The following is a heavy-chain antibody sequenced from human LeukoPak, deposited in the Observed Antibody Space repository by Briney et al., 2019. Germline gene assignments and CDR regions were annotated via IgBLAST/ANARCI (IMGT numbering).Heavy chain of an antibody. CDR3: ARGGNLEN. Sequence: GGSLRLSCAASGFTFSSYSMNWVRQAPGKGLEWVANVSEDGGERHYVDSVKGRFTISRDNAKNSLYLQMNSLRAEDTAVYYCARGGNLENWGGGTLVTVSS. D-gene: IGHD4-23*01. J-gene: IGHJ4*02. CDR1: GFTFSSYS. V-gene: IGHV3-7*01. CDR2: VSEDGGER.